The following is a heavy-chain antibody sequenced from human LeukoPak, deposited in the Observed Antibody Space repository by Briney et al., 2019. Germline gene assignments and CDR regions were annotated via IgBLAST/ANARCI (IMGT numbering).Heavy chain of an antibody. CDR2: ISHSGGT. V-gene: IGHV4-31*11. CDR1: RGSISSGGYY. Sequence: SQTLCVTCVLPRGSISSGGYYWSWIRQHPRKGLEWLGYISHSGGTLYNPSLKSRVMISLDTPKNQFALKLTSVTAADTAVDYCARDGGSSGYRYFDLWGRGTLVTVSS. J-gene: IGHJ2*01. CDR3: ARDGGSSGYRYFDL. D-gene: IGHD3-22*01.